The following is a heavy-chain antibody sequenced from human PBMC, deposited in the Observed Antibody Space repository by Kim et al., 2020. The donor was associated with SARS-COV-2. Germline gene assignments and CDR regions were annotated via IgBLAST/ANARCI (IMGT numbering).Heavy chain of an antibody. Sequence: SETLSLTCTVSGGSISSSSYYWGWIRQPPGKGLEWIGSIYYSGSTYYNPSLKSRVTISVDTSKNQFSLKLSSVTAADTAVYYCARVWRGQGLGFDYWGQG. CDR1: GGSISSSSYY. CDR2: IYYSGST. D-gene: IGHD6-19*01. J-gene: IGHJ4*02. CDR3: ARVWRGQGLGFDY. V-gene: IGHV4-39*07.